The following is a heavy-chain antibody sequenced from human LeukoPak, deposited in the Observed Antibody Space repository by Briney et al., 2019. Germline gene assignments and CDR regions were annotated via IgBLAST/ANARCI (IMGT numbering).Heavy chain of an antibody. V-gene: IGHV1-69*01. CDR1: GGTFSSYA. J-gene: IGHJ3*02. CDR3: AGQGYCSSTSCPTDDAFDI. Sequence: ASVKVSCKASGGTFSSYAISWVRQAPGRGLEWMGGIIPIFGTANYAQKFQGRVTITADESTSTAYMELSSLRSEDTAVYYCAGQGYCSSTSCPTDDAFDIWGQGTMVTVSS. D-gene: IGHD2-2*01. CDR2: IIPIFGTA.